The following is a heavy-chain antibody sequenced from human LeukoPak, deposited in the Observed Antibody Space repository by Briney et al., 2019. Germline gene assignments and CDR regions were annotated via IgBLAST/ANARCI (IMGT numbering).Heavy chain of an antibody. Sequence: GGSLRLSCAASGFTFSNYWMSWVRQAPGKGLEWVAFIRYDGSNKYYADSVKGRFTISRDNSKNTLYLQMNSLRAEDTAVYYCAKSNFDWLYYFDYWGQGTLVTVSS. CDR2: IRYDGSNK. D-gene: IGHD3-9*01. CDR1: GFTFSNYW. V-gene: IGHV3-30*02. CDR3: AKSNFDWLYYFDY. J-gene: IGHJ4*02.